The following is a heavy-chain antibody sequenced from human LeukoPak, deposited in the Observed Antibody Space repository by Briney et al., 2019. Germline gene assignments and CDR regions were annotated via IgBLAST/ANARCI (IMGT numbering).Heavy chain of an antibody. CDR1: GFTVSSNY. J-gene: IGHJ6*02. Sequence: PGGSLRLSCAAPGFTVSSNYMSWVRQAPGKGLEWVSVIYSGGSTYYADSVKGRFTISRDNSKNTLYLQMNSLRAEDTAVYYCARDGSYYDILTDDWVHGGMDVWGQGTTVTVSS. D-gene: IGHD3-9*01. V-gene: IGHV3-66*01. CDR3: ARDGSYYDILTDDWVHGGMDV. CDR2: IYSGGST.